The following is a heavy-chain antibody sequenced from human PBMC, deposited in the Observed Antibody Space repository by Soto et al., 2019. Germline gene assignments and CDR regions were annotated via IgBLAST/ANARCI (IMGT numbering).Heavy chain of an antibody. V-gene: IGHV1-8*01. D-gene: IGHD2-2*01. CDR3: ARSDSPGECSSTSCYEDY. J-gene: IGHJ4*02. Sequence: QVQLVQSGAEVKKPGASVKVSCQASGYTFTSYDISWVRQATGQGLEWMGWMNPDSGSTVYAQKFQGRVTMTRNTSIATAYMELSSLRSEDTAVYYCARSDSPGECSSTSCYEDYWGQGTRVTVSS. CDR2: MNPDSGST. CDR1: GYTFTSYD.